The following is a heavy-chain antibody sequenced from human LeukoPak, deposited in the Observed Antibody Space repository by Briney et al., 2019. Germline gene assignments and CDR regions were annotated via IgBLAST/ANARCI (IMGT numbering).Heavy chain of an antibody. Sequence: SETLSVTCTVSGGSISSDCWSWIRQPPGKGLEWIGYIHYSGSTNYNPSLKSRVTISVDTSKNQFSLKLSSVTAADTAVYYCARDRGYCSGGSCYRWFDPWGQGTLVTVSS. V-gene: IGHV4-59*01. CDR2: IHYSGST. D-gene: IGHD2-15*01. CDR3: ARDRGYCSGGSCYRWFDP. CDR1: GGSISSDC. J-gene: IGHJ5*02.